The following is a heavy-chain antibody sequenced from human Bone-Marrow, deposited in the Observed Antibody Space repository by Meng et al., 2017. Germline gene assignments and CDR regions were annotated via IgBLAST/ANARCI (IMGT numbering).Heavy chain of an antibody. D-gene: IGHD2-2*01. CDR3: ATRPEGSTSLEWFLSEYFQH. V-gene: IGHV4-39*07. CDR2: TYYNGST. Sequence: GSLRLSCTVSGGSISSSSYYWGWTRHPPGKGLEWIGSTYYNGSTYYNPSLKSRVTVPVDTSKNQFSLKLGSVTAADTAVYYCATRPEGSTSLEWFLSEYFQHWGQGTLVTVSS. CDR1: GGSISSSSYY. J-gene: IGHJ1*01.